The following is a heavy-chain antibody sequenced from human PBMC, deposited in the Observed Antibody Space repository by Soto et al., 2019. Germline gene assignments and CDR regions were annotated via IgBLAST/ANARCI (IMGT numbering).Heavy chain of an antibody. V-gene: IGHV1-69*13. CDR2: IIPIFGTA. CDR1: GGTLSSYA. Sequence: SVKVSCKASGGTLSSYAISWVRQAPGQGLEWMGGIIPIFGTANYAQKFQGRVTITADESTSTAYMELSSLRSEDTAVYYCAIRLGSIAVAGENLFDAFDIWGQGTMVTVSS. J-gene: IGHJ3*02. CDR3: AIRLGSIAVAGENLFDAFDI. D-gene: IGHD6-19*01.